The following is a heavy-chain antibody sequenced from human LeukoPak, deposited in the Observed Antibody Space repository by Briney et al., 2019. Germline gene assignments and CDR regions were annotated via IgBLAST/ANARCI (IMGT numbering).Heavy chain of an antibody. Sequence: ASVKVSCKASGYTFTSYYMHWVRQAPGQGLEWMGIINPSGGSTSYAQKFQGRVTMTRDTSTSTVYMELSSLRSEDTAEYYCARGQSSLGSPYYFDYWGQGTLVTVSS. CDR3: ARGQSSLGSPYYFDY. CDR1: GYTFTSYY. CDR2: INPSGGST. J-gene: IGHJ4*02. V-gene: IGHV1-46*01. D-gene: IGHD3-16*01.